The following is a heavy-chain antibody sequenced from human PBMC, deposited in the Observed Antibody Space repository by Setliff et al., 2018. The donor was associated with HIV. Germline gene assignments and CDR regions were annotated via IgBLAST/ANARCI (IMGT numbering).Heavy chain of an antibody. CDR1: GDTFRSHA. CDR2: IIPIIATT. V-gene: IGHV1-69*06. CDR3: ASPTAIPH. J-gene: IGHJ4*02. Sequence: SVKVSCKASGDTFRSHAISWVRQAPGQGLEWMGGIIPIIATTNYAQKFQDRVTITADKSTSTAYMELSSLRPEDTAVYYCASPTAIPHWGQGTLVTVSS. D-gene: IGHD2-21*02.